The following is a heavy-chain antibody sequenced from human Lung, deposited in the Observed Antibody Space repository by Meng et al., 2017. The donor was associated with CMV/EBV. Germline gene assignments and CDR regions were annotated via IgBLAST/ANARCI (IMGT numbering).Heavy chain of an antibody. Sequence: SXAASGFTFSSYWMHWVRQAPGKGLVWVSRINSDGSSTSYADSVKGRFTISRDNAKNTLYLQMNSLRAEDTAVYYCARGEDIVVENWFDPWGQGXLVTVSS. CDR1: GFTFSSYW. D-gene: IGHD2-15*01. J-gene: IGHJ5*02. CDR2: INSDGSST. V-gene: IGHV3-74*01. CDR3: ARGEDIVVENWFDP.